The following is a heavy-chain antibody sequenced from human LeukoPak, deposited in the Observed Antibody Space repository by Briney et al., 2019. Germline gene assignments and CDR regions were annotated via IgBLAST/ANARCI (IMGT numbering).Heavy chain of an antibody. V-gene: IGHV4-39*01. CDR2: IYYSGST. CDR3: ARLTQYSSSCFDY. J-gene: IGHJ4*02. D-gene: IGHD6-6*01. CDR1: GGSISSSSYY. Sequence: SETLSLTCTVSGGSISSSSYYWGWIRQPPGKGLEWIGSIYYSGSTYYNPSLKSRVTISVDTSKNQFSLKLSSVTAADTAVYYCARLTQYSSSCFDYWGQGTLVTVSS.